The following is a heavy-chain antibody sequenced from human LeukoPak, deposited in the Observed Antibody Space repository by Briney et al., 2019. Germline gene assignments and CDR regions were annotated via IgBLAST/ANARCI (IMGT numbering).Heavy chain of an antibody. CDR2: IYHSGST. J-gene: IGHJ5*02. Sequence: TTSETLSLTCTVSGGSISNYYWSWIRQPPGKGLEWIGSIYHSGSTHYNPSLKSRVTISVDTSKNQFSLKLSSVTAADTAVYYCARGLYYYDSSGYNNWFDPWGQGTLVTVSS. CDR3: ARGLYYYDSSGYNNWFDP. V-gene: IGHV4-59*08. D-gene: IGHD3-22*01. CDR1: GGSISNYY.